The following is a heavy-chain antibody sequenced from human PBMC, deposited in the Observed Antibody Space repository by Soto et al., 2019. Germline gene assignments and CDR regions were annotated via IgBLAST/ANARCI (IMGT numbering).Heavy chain of an antibody. V-gene: IGHV3-13*04. J-gene: IGHJ4*02. CDR3: ARGQEVGAHFFDS. Sequence: XGSLRLSCEASGFTFSRFDMRWVRQPTGKGLEWVSTIGISGDTYYAVSVKGRFTISRDNAKNSLSLQMNSLRAGDTALYFCARGQEVGAHFFDSWGQGTQVTVSS. CDR2: IGISGDT. CDR1: GFTFSRFD. D-gene: IGHD2-15*01.